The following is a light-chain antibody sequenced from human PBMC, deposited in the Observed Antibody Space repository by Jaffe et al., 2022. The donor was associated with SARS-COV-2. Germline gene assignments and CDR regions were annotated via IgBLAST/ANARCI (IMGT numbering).Light chain of an antibody. J-gene: IGLJ3*02. CDR2: LYSDGSH. CDR1: SGRSTYA. CDR3: QTWGTGIQGV. V-gene: IGLV4-69*01. Sequence: QVVLTQSPSASASLGASVKLTCTLSSGRSTYAITWHQQQPEKGPRFLMRLYSDGSHNKGDGIPDRFSGSSSGPERYLTISSLQSEDEADYYCQTWGTGIQGVFGGGTKLTVL.